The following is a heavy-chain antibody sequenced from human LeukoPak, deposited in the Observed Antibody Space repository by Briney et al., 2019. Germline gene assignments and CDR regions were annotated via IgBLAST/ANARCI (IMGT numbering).Heavy chain of an antibody. Sequence: GGSLRLSCAASGFIFSSYAMSWVRQAPGKGLEWVSTISGNGGSTYYADSVKGRFTISRDNSKNTLYLQMNSLRAEDTAVYYCAKDRPHYYDFWSGKYQGFDYWGQGTLVTVSS. CDR1: GFIFSSYA. V-gene: IGHV3-23*01. CDR3: AKDRPHYYDFWSGKYQGFDY. J-gene: IGHJ4*02. D-gene: IGHD3-3*01. CDR2: ISGNGGST.